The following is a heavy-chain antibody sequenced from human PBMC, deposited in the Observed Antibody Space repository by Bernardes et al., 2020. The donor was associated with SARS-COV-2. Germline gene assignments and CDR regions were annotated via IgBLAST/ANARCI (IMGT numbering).Heavy chain of an antibody. CDR2: ISLDGSQT. CDR1: GFAFSSSA. D-gene: IGHD2-2*01. V-gene: IGHV3-23*01. J-gene: IGHJ4*02. CDR3: AKEVPANDY. Sequence: GGSLRLSCAASGFAFSSSAMSWVRQAPGGGLEWVSGISLDGSQTYYTDSVKGRFTIYRDTSKNTLYLQMNSLRVEDTAVYYCAKEVPANDYWGQGTLVTVSS.